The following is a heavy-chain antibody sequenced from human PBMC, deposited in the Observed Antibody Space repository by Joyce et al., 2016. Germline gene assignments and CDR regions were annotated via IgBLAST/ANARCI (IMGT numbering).Heavy chain of an antibody. D-gene: IGHD1-26*01. CDR3: AREQVGAIYFDY. Sequence: QVQLVESGGGVVQPGRSLRLSCAASGFSVSSFAMHWVRQAPGKGLEWLAVISSDGNNKYYADSVKGRLTISRDNSENTLFLQMSSLRAEDTSVYYCAREQVGAIYFDYWGQGTLVTVSS. J-gene: IGHJ4*02. V-gene: IGHV3-30-3*01. CDR2: ISSDGNNK. CDR1: GFSVSSFA.